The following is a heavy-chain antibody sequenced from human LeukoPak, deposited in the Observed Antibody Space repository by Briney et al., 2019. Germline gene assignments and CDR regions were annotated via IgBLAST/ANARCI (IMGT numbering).Heavy chain of an antibody. Sequence: GGSLRLSCAASGFTFSSYAMSWVRQAPGKGLEWVSTISGGGAYTYYADSVKGRFTISRDNSKNTLYLQMNSLRAEDTAVYYCAKYFASGSYYKLPLWGQGPLVSV. D-gene: IGHD3-10*01. CDR2: ISGGGAYT. J-gene: IGHJ1*01. CDR3: AKYFASGSYYKLPL. V-gene: IGHV3-23*01. CDR1: GFTFSSYA.